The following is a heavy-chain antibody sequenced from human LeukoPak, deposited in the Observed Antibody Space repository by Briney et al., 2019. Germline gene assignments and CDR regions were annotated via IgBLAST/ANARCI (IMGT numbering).Heavy chain of an antibody. CDR3: AREKAYYYGSGSYHGLDY. J-gene: IGHJ4*02. V-gene: IGHV3-33*01. CDR1: GFTFSSYG. CDR2: IWYDGSNK. Sequence: PGGSLRLSCAASGFTFSSYGMHWVRQAPRKGLQCVAVIWYDGSNKYYADSVKGRFTISRDNSKTTLYLQMNSLRAEDTAVYYCAREKAYYYGSGSYHGLDYWGQGTLVTVSS. D-gene: IGHD3-10*01.